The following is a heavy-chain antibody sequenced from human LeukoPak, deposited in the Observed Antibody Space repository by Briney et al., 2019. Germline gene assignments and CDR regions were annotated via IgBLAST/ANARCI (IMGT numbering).Heavy chain of an antibody. Sequence: PGGSLRLSCAASGFTSSSYAMHWVRQAPGKGLEWVAVISYDGSNKYYADSVKGRFTISRDNSKNTLYLQMNSLRAEDTAVYYCAKDGDEYRLLTAYYYYMDVWGKGTTVTVSS. D-gene: IGHD2-2*01. CDR1: GFTSSSYA. CDR2: ISYDGSNK. J-gene: IGHJ6*03. V-gene: IGHV3-30-3*01. CDR3: AKDGDEYRLLTAYYYYMDV.